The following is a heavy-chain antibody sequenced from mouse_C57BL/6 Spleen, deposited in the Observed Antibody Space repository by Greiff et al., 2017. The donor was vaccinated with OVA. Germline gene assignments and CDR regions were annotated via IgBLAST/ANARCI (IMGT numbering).Heavy chain of an antibody. CDR1: GFNIKNTY. V-gene: IGHV14-3*01. J-gene: IGHJ4*01. CDR3: ARAEGGYGSSYDYYAMDD. CDR2: IDPANGNT. D-gene: IGHD1-1*01. Sequence: EVKLMESVAELVRPGASVKLSCTASGFNIKNTYMHWLKQRPEQGLEWIGRIDPANGNTKSAPKFPGKATITTDTSTNTAYLQLSSMTSEDTAIYYWARAEGGYGSSYDYYAMDDWGKGTSVTVAS.